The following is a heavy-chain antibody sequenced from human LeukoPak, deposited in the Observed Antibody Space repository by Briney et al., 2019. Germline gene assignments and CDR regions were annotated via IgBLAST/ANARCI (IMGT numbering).Heavy chain of an antibody. CDR2: ISGSGDSR. V-gene: IGHV3-23*01. J-gene: IGHJ4*02. CDR3: AKGTAYNRGQQES. CDR1: GFTLTTNA. D-gene: IGHD6-19*01. Sequence: GGSLRLSCAASGFTLTTNAMSWVRQAPGKGLEWVSSISGSGDSRYYADSVKGRLTITRDNSKNTLYLQMNSLRAEDTAVYYCAKGTAYNRGQQESWGQGTLVTVSS.